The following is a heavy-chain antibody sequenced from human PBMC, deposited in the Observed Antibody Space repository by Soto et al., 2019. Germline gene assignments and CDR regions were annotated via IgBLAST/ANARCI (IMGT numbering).Heavy chain of an antibody. CDR3: ARVLPFGVVPKIPYGMDV. CDR2: IIPIFGTA. J-gene: IGHJ6*02. CDR1: GGTFSSYA. D-gene: IGHD3-3*01. Sequence: ASVKVSCKASGGTFSSYAISWVRQAPGQGLEWMGGIIPIFGTANYAQKFQGRVTVTADESTSTAYMELSSLRSEDTAVYYCARVLPFGVVPKIPYGMDVWGQGTTVTVSS. V-gene: IGHV1-69*13.